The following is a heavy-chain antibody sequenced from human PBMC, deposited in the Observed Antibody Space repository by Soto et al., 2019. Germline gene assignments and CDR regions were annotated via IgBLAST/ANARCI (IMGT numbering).Heavy chain of an antibody. CDR2: ISVDGSRT. V-gene: IGHV3-23*01. J-gene: IGHJ5*01. Sequence: EVQLLESGGGLVQPGGSLRLSCAASGFVFSAFEMSWVRQTPGRGLEWVSFISVDGSRTYYADAVKGRFTTSRDNPVHTLYLQLNSLTDEGAALYGCVRGGWLDFWGQGTLVTVSS. CDR1: GFVFSAFE. CDR3: VRGGWLDF. D-gene: IGHD3-16*01.